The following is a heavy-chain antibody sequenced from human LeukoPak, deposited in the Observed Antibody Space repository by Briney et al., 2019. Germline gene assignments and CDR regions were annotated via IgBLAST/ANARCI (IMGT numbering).Heavy chain of an antibody. D-gene: IGHD7-27*01. CDR2: ISPKSGGT. Sequence: ASVKVSCKASGYTFTGYYMHWVRQAPGQGLEWMGRISPKSGGTNYAQRFQGRVTMTRDTSVTTAYMELSSLRSDDAAVYYCARAHVSNWGFDSWGQGTLVTVSS. V-gene: IGHV1-2*06. CDR3: ARAHVSNWGFDS. J-gene: IGHJ4*02. CDR1: GYTFTGYY.